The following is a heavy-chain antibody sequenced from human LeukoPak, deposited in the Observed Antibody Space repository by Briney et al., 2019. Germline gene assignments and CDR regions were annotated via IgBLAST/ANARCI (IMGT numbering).Heavy chain of an antibody. J-gene: IGHJ5*02. Sequence: ASVKVSCKASGYTFTSYGISWVRQAPGQGLEWMGRIIPILGIANYAQKFQGRVTITADKSTSTAYMELSSLRSEDTAVYYCARHHTVEMATSFDPWGQGTLVTVSS. CDR1: GYTFTSYG. CDR3: ARHHTVEMATSFDP. V-gene: IGHV1-69*04. CDR2: IIPILGIA. D-gene: IGHD5-24*01.